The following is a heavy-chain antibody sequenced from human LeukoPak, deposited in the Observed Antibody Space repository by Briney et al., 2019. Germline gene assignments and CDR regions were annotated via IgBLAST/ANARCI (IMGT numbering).Heavy chain of an antibody. D-gene: IGHD3-16*01. CDR2: IYHSGST. V-gene: IGHV4-30-2*01. Sequence: PSETLSLTCAVSGGSISGGGYSWSWIRQPPGKGLEWIGYIYHSGSTYYNLSLKGRVTISVDRSKNQFSLKLSSVTAADTAVYYCARGGYYYGMDVWGQGTTVTVSS. CDR1: GGSISGGGYS. J-gene: IGHJ6*02. CDR3: ARGGYYYGMDV.